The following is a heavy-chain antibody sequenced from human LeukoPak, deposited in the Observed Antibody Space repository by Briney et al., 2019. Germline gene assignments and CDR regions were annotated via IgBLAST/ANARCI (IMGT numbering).Heavy chain of an antibody. J-gene: IGHJ5*02. CDR3: ARDLLAAEGWFDP. V-gene: IGHV4-31*11. Sequence: SGTLSLTCAVSGGSISSGVYYWSWIRQHPGKGLEWVGYIYYSGSTYYNPSLKSRVTISLDTSKNQFSLRLSSVTAADTAVYYCARDLLAAEGWFDPWGQGTLVTVSS. CDR2: IYYSGST. D-gene: IGHD6-13*01. CDR1: GGSISSGVYY.